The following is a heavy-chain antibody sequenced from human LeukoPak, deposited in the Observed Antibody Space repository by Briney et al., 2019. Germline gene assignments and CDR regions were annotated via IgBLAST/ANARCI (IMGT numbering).Heavy chain of an antibody. CDR2: IYYSGST. CDR1: GGSISSSSYY. Sequence: SETLSLTCTVSGGSISSSSYYWGWIRQPPGMGLEWIGSIYYSGSTYYNPSLKSRVTISVDTSKNQFSLKLSSVTAADTAVYYCARHREGYSSGWADYWGQGTLVTVSS. D-gene: IGHD6-19*01. CDR3: ARHREGYSSGWADY. V-gene: IGHV4-39*01. J-gene: IGHJ4*02.